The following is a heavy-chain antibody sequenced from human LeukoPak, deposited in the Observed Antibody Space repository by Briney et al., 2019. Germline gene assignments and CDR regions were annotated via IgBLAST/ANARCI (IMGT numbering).Heavy chain of an antibody. D-gene: IGHD3-3*01. J-gene: IGHJ6*02. CDR1: GYTFTSYD. Sequence: ASVKVSCKASGYTFTSYDINWVRQAPGQGLEWMGWMNPNSGNTGYAQKFQGRVTMTRNTSISTAYMELSSLRSEDTAVYYCARVLTHDFWSGYFLPYYYGMDVWGQGTTVTVSS. V-gene: IGHV1-8*01. CDR2: MNPNSGNT. CDR3: ARVLTHDFWSGYFLPYYYGMDV.